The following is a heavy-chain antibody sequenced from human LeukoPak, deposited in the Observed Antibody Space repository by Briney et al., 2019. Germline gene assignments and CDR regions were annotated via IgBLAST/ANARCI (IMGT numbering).Heavy chain of an antibody. CDR2: INRDGSET. D-gene: IGHD1-26*01. Sequence: GESLRLSCAASGFTFSSYWMYWVRQAPGKGLVWVSRINRDGSETNYAEPVRGRITVSRDNAKNTLHLQVHSLRAEDTAVYYCARAKGSGELPHFDYWGKGTLVTVSS. V-gene: IGHV3-74*01. CDR1: GFTFSSYW. CDR3: ARAKGSGELPHFDY. J-gene: IGHJ4*02.